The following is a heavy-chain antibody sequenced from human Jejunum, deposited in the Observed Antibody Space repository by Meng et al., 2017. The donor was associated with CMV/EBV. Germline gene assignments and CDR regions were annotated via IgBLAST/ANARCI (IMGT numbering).Heavy chain of an antibody. J-gene: IGHJ5*02. D-gene: IGHD5-18*01. CDR2: IYSGGTT. CDR3: VRNLGYTYGLVS. CDR1: GFSVSSNY. Sequence: QLVVSGGGLVQPGESLRLSWAASGFSVSSNYMSWVRQAPGKGLEWVTLIYSGGTTFYADSVKGRFTISRDNSKNVLYLQMNSVRAEDTALYHCVRNLGYTYGLVSWGQGTLVTVSS. V-gene: IGHV3-66*01.